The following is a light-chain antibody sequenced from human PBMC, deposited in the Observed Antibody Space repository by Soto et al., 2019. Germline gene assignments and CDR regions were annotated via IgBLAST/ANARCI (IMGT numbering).Light chain of an antibody. V-gene: IGKV3-11*01. CDR3: QQRNSWPHTFT. CDR2: DAS. Sequence: EIFLTHSPDTLSLSPCERATLSFSASQSVTNYIAWYQQRPGQAPRPLLYDASHRATGVRARFSGSGSGTDFPLTISVIGPEDFEVSNCQQRNSWPHTFTFGQGTRLEIK. J-gene: IGKJ5*01. CDR1: QSVTNY.